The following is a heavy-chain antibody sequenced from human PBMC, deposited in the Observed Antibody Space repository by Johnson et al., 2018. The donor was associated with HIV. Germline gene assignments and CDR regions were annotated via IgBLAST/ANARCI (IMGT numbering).Heavy chain of an antibody. CDR2: ISWNSGSI. J-gene: IGHJ3*02. CDR3: ATLTVRSRAFDI. V-gene: IGHV3-9*01. CDR1: GFTFDDYA. D-gene: IGHD4-17*01. Sequence: VQLVESGGGLVQPGRSLRLSCAASGFTFDDYAMHWVRHAPGKGLEWVSGISWNSGSIGYADSVQGRFTVSSDNAKRSLYLQLNSLRDDDTALYYCATLTVRSRAFDIWGQGTLVTVSS.